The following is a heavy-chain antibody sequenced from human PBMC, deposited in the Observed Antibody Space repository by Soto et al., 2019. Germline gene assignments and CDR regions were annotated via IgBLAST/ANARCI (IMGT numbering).Heavy chain of an antibody. Sequence: GGSLRLSXAASGFTFTSYAMSWVRQAPGKGLEWVSTIGASDTAYYADSLKGRFTISRDNSKNTLYLQMNSLRAEDTAVYYCAKRSQSKYFDYWGQGTLVTVSS. CDR2: IGASDTA. D-gene: IGHD4-4*01. V-gene: IGHV3-23*01. CDR3: AKRSQSKYFDY. J-gene: IGHJ4*02. CDR1: GFTFTSYA.